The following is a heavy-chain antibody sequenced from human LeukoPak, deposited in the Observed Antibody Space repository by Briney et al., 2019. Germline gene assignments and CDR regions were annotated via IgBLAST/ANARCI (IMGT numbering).Heavy chain of an antibody. D-gene: IGHD3-22*01. CDR1: GFTFSSYS. Sequence: GGSLRLSCAASGFTFSSYSMNWVRQAPGKGLEWVSAISGSGGSTYYADFVKGRFTISRDNSKNTLYLQMNSLRAEDTAVYYCAKAVVNYYDSSGYYGWGQGTLVTVSS. CDR2: ISGSGGST. J-gene: IGHJ4*02. CDR3: AKAVVNYYDSSGYYG. V-gene: IGHV3-23*01.